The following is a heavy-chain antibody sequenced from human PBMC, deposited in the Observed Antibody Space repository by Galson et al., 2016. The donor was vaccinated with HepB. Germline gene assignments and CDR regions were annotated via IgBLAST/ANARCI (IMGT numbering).Heavy chain of an antibody. J-gene: IGHJ5*02. CDR1: GHSLSDLS. V-gene: IGHV1-24*01. CDR3: TTRVLMSEYVADLNWFDP. D-gene: IGHD3-10*02. CDR2: FDPEDGKI. Sequence: SVKVSCKVSGHSLSDLSIHWVRQAPGKGLEWIGGFDPEDGKIIYAQKFQGRVTMTDETSTEPAHMEMNILRSDVTAVYSYTTRVLMSEYVADLNWFDPWGQGSLVTVSS.